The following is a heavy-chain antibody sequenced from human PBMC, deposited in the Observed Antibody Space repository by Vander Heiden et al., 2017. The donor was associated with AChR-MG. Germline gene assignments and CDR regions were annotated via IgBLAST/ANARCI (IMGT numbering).Heavy chain of an antibody. J-gene: IGHJ4*02. D-gene: IGHD1-26*01. CDR2: IYYVGST. CDR3: ASGIVGATSSFDY. V-gene: IGHV4-39*01. CDR1: GGSISSSSYY. Sequence: QLQLQESGPGLVKPSETLSLTCTVSGGSISSSSYYWGWIRHPPGKGLEWVGNIYYVGSTYYNPSLKSRVTISVDTSINQLSLRLTSVIAADTALYYCASGIVGATSSFDYWGQGTLVTVSS.